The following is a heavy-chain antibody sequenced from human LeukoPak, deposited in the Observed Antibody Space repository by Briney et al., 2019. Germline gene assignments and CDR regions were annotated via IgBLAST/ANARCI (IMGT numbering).Heavy chain of an antibody. D-gene: IGHD3-22*01. V-gene: IGHV4-31*03. CDR2: IYYSGGT. J-gene: IGHJ2*01. Sequence: SETLSLTCTVSGGSISSGGYYWSWIRQHPGKGLEWIGYIYYSGGTYYNPSLKSRVTISVDTSKNQFSLKLSSVTAADTAVYYCARGLRKDYDSGGQRYFDLWGRGTLVTVSS. CDR1: GGSISSGGYY. CDR3: ARGLRKDYDSGGQRYFDL.